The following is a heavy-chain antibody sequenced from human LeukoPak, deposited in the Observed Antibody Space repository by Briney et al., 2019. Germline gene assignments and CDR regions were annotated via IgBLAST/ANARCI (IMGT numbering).Heavy chain of an antibody. J-gene: IGHJ4*02. Sequence: VGSLRLSCAASGFTFSSYDMHWVRQATGKGLEWVSAIGTAGDPYYPGSVKGRLSISRENAKNSLYLQMNSLRAGDTAVYYCARGFFTNHYDRDDYYLYYFDYWGQGTLVAVSS. V-gene: IGHV3-13*05. CDR1: GFTFSSYD. D-gene: IGHD3-22*01. CDR3: ARGFFTNHYDRDDYYLYYFDY. CDR2: IGTAGDP.